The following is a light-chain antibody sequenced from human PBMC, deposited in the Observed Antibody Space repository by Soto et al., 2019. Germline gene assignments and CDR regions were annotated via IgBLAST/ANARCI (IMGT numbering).Light chain of an antibody. J-gene: IGLJ2*01. V-gene: IGLV4-69*01. Sequence: QLVLTQSPSASASLGASVKLTCTLSSGHRNFAIAWHQQQPEKGPRYLMKLNIDGSHSKGDGIPDRFSGSSSGAERYLTISSLQSEDEADYYCQTWGTGIVVFGGGTKVTVL. CDR3: QTWGTGIVV. CDR1: SGHRNFA. CDR2: LNIDGSH.